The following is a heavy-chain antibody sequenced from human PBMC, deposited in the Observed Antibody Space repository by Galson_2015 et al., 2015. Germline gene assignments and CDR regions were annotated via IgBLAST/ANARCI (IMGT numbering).Heavy chain of an antibody. CDR3: AHRGYSSSWYRFDP. CDR2: IYWDDDK. V-gene: IGHV2-5*02. D-gene: IGHD6-13*01. CDR1: GFSLSTSGVG. Sequence: PALVKPTQTPTLTCTFSGFSLSTSGVGVGWIRQPPGKALEWLALIYWDDDKRYSPSLKSRLTITKDTSKNQVVLTMTNMDPVDTATYYCAHRGYSSSWYRFDPWGQGTLVTVSS. J-gene: IGHJ5*02.